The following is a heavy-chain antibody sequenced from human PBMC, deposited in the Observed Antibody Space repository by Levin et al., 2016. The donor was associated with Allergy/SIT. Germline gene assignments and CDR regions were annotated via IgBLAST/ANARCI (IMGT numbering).Heavy chain of an antibody. CDR2: ISAYNGNT. CDR1: GYTFTSYG. D-gene: IGHD3-22*01. CDR3: ARDSDYYDSSGAFDI. Sequence: ASVKVSCKASGYTFTSYGISWVRQAPGQGLEWMGWISAYNGNTNYAQKLQGRVTMTTDTSTSTAYMELRSLRSDDTAVYYCARDSDYYDSSGAFDIWGQGTMVTVSS. V-gene: IGHV1-18*01. J-gene: IGHJ3*02.